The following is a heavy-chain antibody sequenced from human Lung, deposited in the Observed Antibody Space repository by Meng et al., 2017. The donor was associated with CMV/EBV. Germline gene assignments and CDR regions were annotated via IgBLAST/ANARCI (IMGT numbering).Heavy chain of an antibody. CDR2: ISGTSDYT. J-gene: IGHJ4*02. Sequence: GGSLRLXXAGSGLSFNRHSLNWVRQTPGKGLEWVSRISGTSDYTWYADSVKGRFTISRDNARSSLYLQMNSLRPEDTAVYYCASWNDIDDYMYSFDYWGQGVLVXVSS. CDR1: GLSFNRHS. D-gene: IGHD1-1*01. V-gene: IGHV3-21*06. CDR3: ASWNDIDDYMYSFDY.